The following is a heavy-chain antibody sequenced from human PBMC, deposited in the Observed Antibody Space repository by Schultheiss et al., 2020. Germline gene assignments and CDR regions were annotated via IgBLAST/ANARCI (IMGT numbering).Heavy chain of an antibody. V-gene: IGHV3-21*01. CDR2: ISSSSSYI. CDR1: GFTFSSYS. Sequence: GGSLRLSCAASGFTFSSYSMNWVRQAPGKGLEWVSSISSSSSYIYYADSVKGRFTISRDNAKNSLYLQMNSLRAEDTAVYYCARDSLRYFDWLLSVYYYYGMDVWGKGTTVTVSS. CDR3: ARDSLRYFDWLLSVYYYYGMDV. J-gene: IGHJ6*04. D-gene: IGHD3-9*01.